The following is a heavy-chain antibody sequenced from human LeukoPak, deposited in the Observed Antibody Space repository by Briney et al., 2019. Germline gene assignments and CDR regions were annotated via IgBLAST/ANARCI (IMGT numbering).Heavy chain of an antibody. D-gene: IGHD3-10*01. Sequence: PGRSLRLSCAASGFTFSSYAMSWVRQAPGKGLEWVSAISGSGGSTYYADSVKGRFTISRDNSKNTLYLQLNSLRAEDTAVYYCAKANMVRGVTLKFDYWGQGTLVTVSS. CDR2: ISGSGGST. V-gene: IGHV3-23*01. J-gene: IGHJ4*02. CDR3: AKANMVRGVTLKFDY. CDR1: GFTFSSYA.